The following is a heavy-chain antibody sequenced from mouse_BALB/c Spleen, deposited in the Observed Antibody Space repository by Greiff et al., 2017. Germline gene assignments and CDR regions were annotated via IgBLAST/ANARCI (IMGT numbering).Heavy chain of an antibody. CDR2: ISTYYGDA. CDR3: ARGGNLYAMDY. D-gene: IGHD2-1*01. J-gene: IGHJ4*01. CDR1: GYTFTDYA. V-gene: IGHV1S137*01. Sequence: VQLQESGAELVRPGVSVKISCKGSGYTFTDYAMHWVKQSHAKSLEWIGVISTYYGDASYNQKFKGKATMTVDKSSSTAYMELARLTSEDSAIYYCARGGNLYAMDYWGQGTSVTVSS.